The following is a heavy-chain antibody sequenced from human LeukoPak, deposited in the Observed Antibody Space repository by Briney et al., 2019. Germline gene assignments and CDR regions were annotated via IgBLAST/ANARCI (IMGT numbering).Heavy chain of an antibody. CDR2: IYYTGST. Sequence: PSETLPLTCTVSGGSISSYYWSWIRQPPGKGLEWIGYIYYTGSTNYNPSLKSRVTMSVDTSKNQFSLNLYSVSAADTAVYYCARHFDYWGQGTLVTVSS. V-gene: IGHV4-59*08. CDR1: GGSISSYY. J-gene: IGHJ4*02. CDR3: ARHFDY.